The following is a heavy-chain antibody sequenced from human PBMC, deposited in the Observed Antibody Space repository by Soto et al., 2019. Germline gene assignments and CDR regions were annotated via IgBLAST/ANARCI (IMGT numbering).Heavy chain of an antibody. V-gene: IGHV4-30-2*01. CDR2: IYHSGST. Sequence: SETLSVTCAVSGGSISSGGYSWSWIRQPPGKGLEWIGYIYHSGSTYYNPSLKSRVTISVDRSKNQFSLKLSSVTAADTAVYYCARGSITGTGYFDYWGQGTLVTVSS. D-gene: IGHD1-7*01. CDR3: ARGSITGTGYFDY. CDR1: GGSISSGGYS. J-gene: IGHJ4*02.